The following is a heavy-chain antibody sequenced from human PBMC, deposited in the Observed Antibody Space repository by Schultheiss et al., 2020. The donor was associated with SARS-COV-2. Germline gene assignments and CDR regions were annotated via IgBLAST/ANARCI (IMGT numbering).Heavy chain of an antibody. CDR1: GYTFTSYG. Sequence: ASVKVSCKASGYTFTSYGISWVRQAPGQGLEWMGWINPNSGGTNYAQKFQGRVTITADESTSTAYMELSSLRAGDTAVYYCARDKGWFDPWGQGTLVTV. CDR2: INPNSGGT. CDR3: ARDKGWFDP. J-gene: IGHJ5*02. V-gene: IGHV1-18*01.